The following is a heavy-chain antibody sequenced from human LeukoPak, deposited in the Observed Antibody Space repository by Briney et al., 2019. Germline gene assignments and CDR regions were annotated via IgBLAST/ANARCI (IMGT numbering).Heavy chain of an antibody. Sequence: SGGSLRLSCAASGFTFSSYWMHWVRQAPGKGLVWVSRINSDGNSTSYADSVKGRFTISRDNAKNTLYLQMNSLRAEDTAVYYCARPSIAAAGKPDWYFDLWGRGTLVTVSS. CDR3: ARPSIAAAGKPDWYFDL. CDR1: GFTFSSYW. CDR2: INSDGNST. D-gene: IGHD6-13*01. J-gene: IGHJ2*01. V-gene: IGHV3-74*01.